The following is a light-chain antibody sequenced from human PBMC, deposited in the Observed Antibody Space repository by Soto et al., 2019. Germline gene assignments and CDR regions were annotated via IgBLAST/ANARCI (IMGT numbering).Light chain of an antibody. CDR3: QQYHDWPWT. CDR1: QSVSSN. Sequence: EIVMTQSPATLSVSPGERATVSCRASQSVSSNLAWYQQKPGQAPRLLIYGASTRATDIPARFSGSGSGTECTLTISGLQSEDFAVYYCQQYHDWPWTFGQGTKVEIK. V-gene: IGKV3-15*01. CDR2: GAS. J-gene: IGKJ1*01.